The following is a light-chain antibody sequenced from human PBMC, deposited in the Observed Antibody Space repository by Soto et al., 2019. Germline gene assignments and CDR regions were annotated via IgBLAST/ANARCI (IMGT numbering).Light chain of an antibody. V-gene: IGLV2-11*01. CDR2: DVS. CDR1: SSDVGGYNY. J-gene: IGLJ3*02. Sequence: QSVLTQPRSVSGAPGQSVTISCTGTSSDVGGYNYVSWYQQHPGKAPKLMIYDVSKRPSGVPDRFSGSKSGNTASLTISGLRAEDEAGYYCCSYAGSYTFEVFGGGTQLTFL. CDR3: CSYAGSYTFEV.